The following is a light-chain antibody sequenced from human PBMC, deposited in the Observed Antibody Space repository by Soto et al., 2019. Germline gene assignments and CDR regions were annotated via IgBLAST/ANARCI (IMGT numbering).Light chain of an antibody. Sequence: EIVLTQTPVTLSLSPGERATLSCRASQSVSNYLGWYQQKPGQAPRLLIYDASTRATGIPARFSGSGSGTDFTLTISCLEPEHCAVYFCQHRRTWPFTFAPENTVDIK. CDR1: QSVSNY. CDR2: DAS. J-gene: IGKJ3*01. CDR3: QHRRTWPFT. V-gene: IGKV3-11*01.